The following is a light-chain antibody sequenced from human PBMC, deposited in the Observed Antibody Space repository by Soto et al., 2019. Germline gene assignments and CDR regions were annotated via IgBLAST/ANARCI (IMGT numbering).Light chain of an antibody. CDR3: HQYVTSPWT. V-gene: IGKV3-20*01. J-gene: IGKJ1*01. CDR1: QTVSGSY. CDR2: GAS. Sequence: EIVLTQSPGTLSLSPGERATLSCRASQTVSGSYLAWYQQKPGQAPRLLIYGASRRATGIPDRFSGSGSGTDFTLPISRVEPEDFAVYYCHQYVTSPWTLGQGTKVEIK.